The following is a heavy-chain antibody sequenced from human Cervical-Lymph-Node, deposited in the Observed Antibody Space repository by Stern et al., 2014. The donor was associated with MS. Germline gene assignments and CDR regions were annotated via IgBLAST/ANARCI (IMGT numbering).Heavy chain of an antibody. D-gene: IGHD6-13*01. V-gene: IGHV1-69*01. J-gene: IGHJ5*02. CDR1: GGTFSTFP. Sequence: QVQLVQSRAEVTKPGSSVEVSCKASGGTFSTFPSRSVRQAPGQGLEWMGGIFPVFGTPTYAQEFRGRVTSTADVSTSTVYMELSNLRSDDTAVYYCALSSETSDRWYSLGYDLWGQGTLVTVSS. CDR2: IFPVFGTP. CDR3: ALSSETSDRWYSLGYDL.